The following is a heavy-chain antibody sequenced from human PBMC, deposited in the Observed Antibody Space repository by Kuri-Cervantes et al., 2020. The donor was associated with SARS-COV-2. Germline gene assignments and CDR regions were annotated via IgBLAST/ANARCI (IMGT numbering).Heavy chain of an antibody. CDR3: ARDNILFSGSVFDT. CDR1: GGSINDYY. J-gene: IGHJ5*02. Sequence: SETLSLTCTVSGGSINDYYWGWIRQPPGKGLEWIGYFYSTGVTNYDPSLKTRVTISTDASKNQLSLKLTSVTAADTAAYYCARDNILFSGSVFDTWGQGALVTVSS. V-gene: IGHV4-59*01. CDR2: FYSTGVT. D-gene: IGHD1-26*01.